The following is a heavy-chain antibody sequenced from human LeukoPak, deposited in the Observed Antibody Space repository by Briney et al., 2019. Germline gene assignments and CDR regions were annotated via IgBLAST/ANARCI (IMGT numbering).Heavy chain of an antibody. J-gene: IGHJ4*02. V-gene: IGHV4-59*07. CDR1: GGSISSYY. D-gene: IGHD3-3*01. Sequence: SDTLSLTCTVSGGSISSYYWSWIRQPPGKRLEWIGHIYYSGSTNYNPSLKSRVTISVHTSKNQFSLKLSSVTAADTAVYYCASRSSIWSGYQDTLYYFDSWGQGTLVTVSS. CDR3: ASRSSIWSGYQDTLYYFDS. CDR2: IYYSGST.